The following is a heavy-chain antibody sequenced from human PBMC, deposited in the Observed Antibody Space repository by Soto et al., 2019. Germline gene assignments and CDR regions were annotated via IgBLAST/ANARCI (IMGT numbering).Heavy chain of an antibody. D-gene: IGHD2-2*01. J-gene: IGHJ6*02. CDR2: INPNSGGP. Sequence: ASVKVSCKASGYTFTGYYMHWVRQAPGQGLEWMGWINPNSGGPKYAQKFQGWVTMTRDTSISTAYMELSRLRSDDTAVYYWARGEPAAMENYYYGMDVWGQGTTVTVSS. V-gene: IGHV1-2*04. CDR1: GYTFTGYY. CDR3: ARGEPAAMENYYYGMDV.